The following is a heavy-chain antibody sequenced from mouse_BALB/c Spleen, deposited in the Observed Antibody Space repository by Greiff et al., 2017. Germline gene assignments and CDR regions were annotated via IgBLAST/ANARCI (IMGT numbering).Heavy chain of an antibody. J-gene: IGHJ4*01. Sequence: EVQVVESGGGLVKPGGSLKLSCAASGFTFSSYAMSWVRQTPEKRLEWVATISSGGSYTYYPDSVKGRFTISRDNAKNTLYLQMSSLRSEDTAMYYCARWGYGSSYDYYAMDYWGQGTSVTVSS. V-gene: IGHV5-9-3*01. D-gene: IGHD1-1*01. CDR1: GFTFSSYA. CDR2: ISSGGSYT. CDR3: ARWGYGSSYDYYAMDY.